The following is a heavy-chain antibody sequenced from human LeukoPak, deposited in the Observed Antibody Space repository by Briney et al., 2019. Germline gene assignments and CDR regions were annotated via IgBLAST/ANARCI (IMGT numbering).Heavy chain of an antibody. J-gene: IGHJ6*03. CDR2: ISAYNGNT. CDR1: GYTFTSYG. Sequence: ASVKVSCKASGYTFTSYGISWVRQAPGQGLEWMGWISAYNGNTNYAQKLQGRVTMTTDTSTSTAYMELRSLRSDDTAVYYCAREGYDYVWGSYRPISYYYYYYMDVWGKGTTVTVSS. V-gene: IGHV1-18*01. CDR3: AREGYDYVWGSYRPISYYYYYYMDV. D-gene: IGHD3-16*02.